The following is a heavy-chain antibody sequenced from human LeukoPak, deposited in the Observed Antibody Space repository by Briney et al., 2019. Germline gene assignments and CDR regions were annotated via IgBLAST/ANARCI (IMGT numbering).Heavy chain of an antibody. CDR2: INPSGGST. Sequence: ASVKVSCKASGYTFTSYYMHWVRQPPGQGLEWMGIINPSGGSTSYAQKFQGRVTMTRDMSTSTVYMELSSLRSEETAVYYCARDIAVDRSPVSLGYWGEGTLVSVPS. J-gene: IGHJ4*02. V-gene: IGHV1-46*01. CDR1: GYTFTSYY. D-gene: IGHD6-19*01. CDR3: ARDIAVDRSPVSLGY.